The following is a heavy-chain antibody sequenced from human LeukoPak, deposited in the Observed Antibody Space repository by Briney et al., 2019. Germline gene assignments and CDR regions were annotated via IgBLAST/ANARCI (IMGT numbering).Heavy chain of an antibody. V-gene: IGHV1-2*02. D-gene: IGHD3-10*01. CDR3: ARVNRHYGSGSAGPYYYYYMYV. CDR2: INPNSGGT. Sequence: ASVKVSCKASGYTFTGYYMHWVRQAPGQGLEWMGWINPNSGGTNYAQKFQGRVTMTRDTSISTAYMELSRLRSDDTAVYYCARVNRHYGSGSAGPYYYYYMYVWGKGTTVTVSS. J-gene: IGHJ6*03. CDR1: GYTFTGYY.